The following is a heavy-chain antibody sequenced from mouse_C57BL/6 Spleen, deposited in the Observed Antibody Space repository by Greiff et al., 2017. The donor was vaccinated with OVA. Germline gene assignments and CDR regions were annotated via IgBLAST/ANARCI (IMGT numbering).Heavy chain of an antibody. V-gene: IGHV1-50*01. CDR2: IDPSDSYT. Sequence: QVQLQQPGAELVKPGASVKLSCKASGYTFTSYWMQWVKQRPGQGLEWIGEIDPSDSYTNYNQKFKGKATLTVDTSSSTAYMQLSSLTSEDSAVYYCARIYCYGKGYFDVWGTGTTVTVSS. CDR1: GYTFTSYW. CDR3: ARIYCYGKGYFDV. D-gene: IGHD1-1*01. J-gene: IGHJ1*03.